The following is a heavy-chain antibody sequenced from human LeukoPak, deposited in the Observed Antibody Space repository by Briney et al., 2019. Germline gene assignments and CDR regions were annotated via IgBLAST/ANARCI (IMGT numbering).Heavy chain of an antibody. CDR3: AKILRTRIAVAGTGYYYYGMDV. V-gene: IGHV3-23*01. CDR2: ISGSGGST. J-gene: IGHJ6*02. Sequence: GGSLRLSCAASGFTFSSYAMSWVRQAPGKGLEWVSAISGSGGSTYYADSVKGRFTISRDNSKNTLYLQMNSLRAEDTAVYYCAKILRTRIAVAGTGYYYYGMDVWGQGTTVTVPS. CDR1: GFTFSSYA. D-gene: IGHD6-19*01.